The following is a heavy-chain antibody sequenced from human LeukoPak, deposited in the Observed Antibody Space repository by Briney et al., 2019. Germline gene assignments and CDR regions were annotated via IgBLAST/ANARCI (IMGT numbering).Heavy chain of an antibody. CDR1: GFTFSSYG. J-gene: IGHJ6*02. Sequence: GGSLRLSCAASGFTFSSYGMHWVRQAPGKGLEWVAVIWYDGSNKYYADSVKGRFTISRDNSKNTLYLQMNSLRAEDTAVYYCARDPLMSYDILTGHTDYGMDVWGQGTTVTVSS. CDR3: ARDPLMSYDILTGHTDYGMDV. V-gene: IGHV3-33*01. CDR2: IWYDGSNK. D-gene: IGHD3-9*01.